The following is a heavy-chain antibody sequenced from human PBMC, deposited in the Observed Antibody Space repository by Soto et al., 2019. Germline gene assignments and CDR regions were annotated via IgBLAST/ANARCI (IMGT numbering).Heavy chain of an antibody. CDR1: GYTFTSYG. V-gene: IGHV1-18*01. J-gene: IGHJ4*02. CDR2: ISAYNGNT. CDR3: ARDRPFSGSYHFAY. Sequence: ASVKVSCKASGYTFTSYGISWVRQAPGQGLEWMGWISAYNGNTNYAQKLQGRVTMTTDTSTSTAYMELRSLRSDDTAVYYCARDRPFSGSYHFAYWGQGTLVTVSS. D-gene: IGHD1-26*01.